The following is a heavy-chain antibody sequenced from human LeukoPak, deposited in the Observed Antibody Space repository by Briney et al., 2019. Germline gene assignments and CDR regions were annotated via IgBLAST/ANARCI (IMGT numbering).Heavy chain of an antibody. D-gene: IGHD2-21*02. Sequence: PGGSLRLSCAASGFTLSSYAMSWVRQAPGKGLEWVSAISGSGGSTYYADSVKGRFTISRDNSKNTLYLQMNSLRAEDTAVYYCAKDRTALVTATLYWGQGTLVTVSS. CDR1: GFTLSSYA. CDR3: AKDRTALVTATLY. CDR2: ISGSGGST. V-gene: IGHV3-23*01. J-gene: IGHJ4*02.